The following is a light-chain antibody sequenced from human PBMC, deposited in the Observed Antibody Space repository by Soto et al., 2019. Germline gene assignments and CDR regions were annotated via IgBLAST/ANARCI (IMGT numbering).Light chain of an antibody. CDR2: EVT. V-gene: IGLV2-14*01. J-gene: IGLJ1*01. CDR1: SSDVGGYNY. Sequence: QSVLTQPASVSGSPGQSITISCTGTSSDVGGYNYVSWYQQHPGKAPKLVIYEVTNRPSGVSNRFSGSKSGNTASLTISGLQADDEANHYCSSYTSGSTLSVFGSGPKVTVL. CDR3: SSYTSGSTLSV.